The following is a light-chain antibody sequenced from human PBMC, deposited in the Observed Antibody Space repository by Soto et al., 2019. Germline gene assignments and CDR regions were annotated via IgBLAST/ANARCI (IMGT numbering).Light chain of an antibody. Sequence: QSVLTQPPSVSGAPGQRVTISCTGSSSNIGAGYDVHWYQQLPGTAPKVFIYGNSNRPSGVPDRFSGSKSGTSASLAITGLQAEDEADYYCQSYDTILSGSVFGGGTKLTVL. CDR3: QSYDTILSGSV. V-gene: IGLV1-40*01. J-gene: IGLJ2*01. CDR2: GNS. CDR1: SSNIGAGYD.